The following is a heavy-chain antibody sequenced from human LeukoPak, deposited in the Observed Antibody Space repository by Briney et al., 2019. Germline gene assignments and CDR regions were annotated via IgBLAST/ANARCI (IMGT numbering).Heavy chain of an antibody. CDR2: IRSKANDHAT. V-gene: IGHV3-73*01. Sequence: GGSLRLSCAASGLTFSGSAMHWVRQSPGKGLEWVGRIRSKANDHATAYAASVRGRFTISRDDSKNTAYLQMNSLKTEDTAVYYCTRRLMTTVNDYWGQGTLVTVSS. D-gene: IGHD4-17*01. J-gene: IGHJ4*02. CDR3: TRRLMTTVNDY. CDR1: GLTFSGSA.